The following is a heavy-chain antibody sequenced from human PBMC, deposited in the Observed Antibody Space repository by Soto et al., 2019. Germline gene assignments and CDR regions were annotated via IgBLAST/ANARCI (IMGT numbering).Heavy chain of an antibody. CDR3: ARVVPGAEAWFGP. V-gene: IGHV1-18*01. CDR1: GYTFSNYG. J-gene: IGHJ5*02. CDR2: ISLYSDGT. Sequence: ASVKVSCKTSGYTFSNYGITWVRQAPGQPLEWLGWISLYSDGTNYAQKFQGRVSMTTDTSTTTAYMELRSLRSDDTAVYFCARVVPGAEAWFGPWGQGTLVTVSS. D-gene: IGHD2-2*01.